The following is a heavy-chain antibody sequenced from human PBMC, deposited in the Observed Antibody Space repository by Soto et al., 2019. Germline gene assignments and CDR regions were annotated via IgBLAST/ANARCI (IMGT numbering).Heavy chain of an antibody. J-gene: IGHJ6*02. CDR2: SIPIFGTA. Sequence: QVQLVQSGAEVKKPGSSVKVSCKASGGTFSSYAISWVRQAPGQGLEWMGGSIPIFGTANYAQKFQGRVTITADESTSTAYMELSSLRSEDTAVYYCARDPYCSSTSCYRYDGMDVWGQGTTVTVSS. V-gene: IGHV1-69*01. CDR1: GGTFSSYA. CDR3: ARDPYCSSTSCYRYDGMDV. D-gene: IGHD2-2*01.